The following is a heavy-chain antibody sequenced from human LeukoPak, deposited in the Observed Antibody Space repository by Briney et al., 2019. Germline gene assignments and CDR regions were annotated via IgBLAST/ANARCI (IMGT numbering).Heavy chain of an antibody. J-gene: IGHJ2*01. CDR2: IKQDGSEK. CDR1: GFTFSSYA. D-gene: IGHD1-26*01. Sequence: GGSLRLSCAASGFTFSSYAMSWVRQAPGKGLEWVANIKQDGSEKYYVDSVKGRFTISRDNVKNSLYLQMNSLGAEDTAVYYCARVGQGEWFFDLWGRGTLVTVSS. V-gene: IGHV3-7*01. CDR3: ARVGQGEWFFDL.